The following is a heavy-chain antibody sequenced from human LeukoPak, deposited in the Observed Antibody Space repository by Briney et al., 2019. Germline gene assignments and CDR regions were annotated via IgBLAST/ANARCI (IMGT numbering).Heavy chain of an antibody. D-gene: IGHD1-1*01. CDR2: IRSKIYGATT. J-gene: IGHJ6*03. V-gene: IGHV3-49*03. CDR3: TRDLLERQYDYYYMDV. CDR1: GFTFGDFA. Sequence: PGGSLRLSCTTSGFTFGDFAMGWFRQAPGKGPEWVGFIRSKIYGATTEYAASVKGRFTISRDESRSIAYLQMSSVKIEDTAVYYCTRDLLERQYDYYYMDVWGKGTTVTVTS.